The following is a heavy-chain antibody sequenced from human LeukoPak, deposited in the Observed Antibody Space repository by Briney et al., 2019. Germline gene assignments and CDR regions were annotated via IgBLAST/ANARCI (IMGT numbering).Heavy chain of an antibody. J-gene: IGHJ4*02. Sequence: PGGSLRLSCAASGFTFNIYAMSLVRQAPGKGLEWVSAISGSGGSTYYADSVKGRFTISRDNSKNTLYLQMNSLRAEDTAVYYCAKDRTAMVEFDYWGQGTLVTVSS. CDR3: AKDRTAMVEFDY. CDR2: ISGSGGST. CDR1: GFTFNIYA. D-gene: IGHD5-18*01. V-gene: IGHV3-23*01.